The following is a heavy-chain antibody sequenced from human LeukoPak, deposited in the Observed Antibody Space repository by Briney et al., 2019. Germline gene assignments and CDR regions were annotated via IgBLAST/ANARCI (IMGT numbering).Heavy chain of an antibody. CDR1: GYTFTGYY. V-gene: IGHV1-46*01. CDR2: ISPSGGST. D-gene: IGHD6-19*01. CDR3: AKVHFVEQWLENFDY. J-gene: IGHJ4*02. Sequence: ASVKVSCKASGYTFTGYYMHWVRQAPGQGPEWMGVISPSGGSTIYAQKFKGRVTLTRDMSTSTDYLELSSLRSEDTAVYYCAKVHFVEQWLENFDYWGQGTLVTVSS.